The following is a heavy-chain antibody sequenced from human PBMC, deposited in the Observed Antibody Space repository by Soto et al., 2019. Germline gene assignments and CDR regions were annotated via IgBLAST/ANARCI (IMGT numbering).Heavy chain of an antibody. CDR1: RFTFSSFS. V-gene: IGHV3-21*01. J-gene: IGHJ4*02. CDR3: AREDQVRATAGFVH. CDR2: ISSSSSYI. D-gene: IGHD1-26*01. Sequence: LRLSCAASRFTFSSFSMNWVRQAPGKGLEWVSSISSSSSYIDYADSVKGRFTISRDNAKNSLYLQMNSLRAEDTAVYYCAREDQVRATAGFVHWGQGTLVTVSS.